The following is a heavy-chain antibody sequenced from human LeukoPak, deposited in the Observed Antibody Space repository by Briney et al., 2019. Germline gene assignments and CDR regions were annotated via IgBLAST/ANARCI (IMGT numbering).Heavy chain of an antibody. J-gene: IGHJ4*02. V-gene: IGHV3-7*01. CDR1: GFTFSSYW. Sequence: GGSLRLXCAASGFTFSSYWMSWVRQAPGKGLEWVANIKQDGSEKYYVDSVKGRFTISRDSAKNSLYLQMNSLRAEDTAVYYCAREDRYSSSWYYYWGQGTLVTVSS. CDR3: AREDRYSSSWYYY. D-gene: IGHD6-13*01. CDR2: IKQDGSEK.